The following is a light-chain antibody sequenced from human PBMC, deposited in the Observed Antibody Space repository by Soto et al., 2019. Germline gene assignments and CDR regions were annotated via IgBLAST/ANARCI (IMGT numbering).Light chain of an antibody. CDR1: QSISTN. J-gene: IGKJ2*03. CDR2: GAS. CDR3: QQSYITLYS. V-gene: IGKV1-39*01. Sequence: DIQMTQSPSSLSASVGDRVTMTCRASQSISTNLSWYQKKPGKAPKLLISGASSLQSGVPSRFSGSGSGTDFSLTISSLQPEDFAIYFCQQSYITLYSFGQGTNLEIK.